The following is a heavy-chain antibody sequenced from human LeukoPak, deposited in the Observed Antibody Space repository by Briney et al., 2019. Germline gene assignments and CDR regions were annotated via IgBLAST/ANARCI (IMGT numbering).Heavy chain of an antibody. CDR1: GFTFSSYG. CDR2: IWYDGSNK. V-gene: IGHV3-33*01. Sequence: GGSLRLSCAASGFTFSSYGMYWVRQAPGKGLEWVAVIWYDGSNKYYADSVKGRFTISRDNSKNTLYLQMNSLRAEDTAVYYCARDQDPYYFDYWGQGTLVTVFS. J-gene: IGHJ4*02. CDR3: ARDQDPYYFDY.